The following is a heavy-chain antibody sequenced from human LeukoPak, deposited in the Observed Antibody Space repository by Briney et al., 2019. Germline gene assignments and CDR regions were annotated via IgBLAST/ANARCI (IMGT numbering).Heavy chain of an antibody. V-gene: IGHV4-59*08. D-gene: IGHD2-15*01. Sequence: SETLSLTCTVSGGSISGYYWSWIRQPPGKGLEWIGYIYYSGSTNYNPSLKSRVTISVDTSKNQFSLKLSSVTAADTAVYYCARGDRNIVVVVAAARAHYYFDYWGQGTLVTVSS. J-gene: IGHJ4*02. CDR3: ARGDRNIVVVVAAARAHYYFDY. CDR2: IYYSGST. CDR1: GGSISGYY.